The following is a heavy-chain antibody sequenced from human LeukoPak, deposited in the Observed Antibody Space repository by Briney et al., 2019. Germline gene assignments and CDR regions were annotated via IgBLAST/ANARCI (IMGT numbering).Heavy chain of an antibody. V-gene: IGHV3-48*04. Sequence: GGSLRLSCVASGFTFSSYSMNWVRQAPGKGLEWVSYISSSSSTIYYADSVKGRFTISRDNAKNSLYLQMNSLRAEDTAVYYCAREIFWSGYYSNLHFDYWGQGTLVTVSS. CDR3: AREIFWSGYYSNLHFDY. CDR1: GFTFSSYS. D-gene: IGHD3-3*01. J-gene: IGHJ4*02. CDR2: ISSSSSTI.